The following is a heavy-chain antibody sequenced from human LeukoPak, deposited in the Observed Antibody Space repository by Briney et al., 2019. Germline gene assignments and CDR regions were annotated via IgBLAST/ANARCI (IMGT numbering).Heavy chain of an antibody. J-gene: IGHJ4*02. CDR1: GFTFSSYW. CDR3: AREVTARAYYFDY. D-gene: IGHD5-18*01. Sequence: GGSLRLSCAASGFTFSSYWMSWVRQAPGKGLEWVANIKQDGSEKYYVDSVKGRFTISRDNAKNSLYLQMNSLRAEDTAVYYCAREVTARAYYFDYWGQGTLVTVSS. V-gene: IGHV3-7*03. CDR2: IKQDGSEK.